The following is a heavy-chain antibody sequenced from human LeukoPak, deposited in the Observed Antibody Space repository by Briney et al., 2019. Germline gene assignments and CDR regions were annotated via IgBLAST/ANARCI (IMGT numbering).Heavy chain of an antibody. D-gene: IGHD6-13*01. CDR1: GGSISSGGYS. CDR2: IYHSGST. J-gene: IGHJ4*02. Sequence: SETLSLTCAVSGGSISSGGYSWSWIRQPPGKGLEWIGYIYHSGSTYYNPSLKSRVTISVDTSKNQFSLKLSSVTAADTAVYYCARATIAYSSSWYPFDYWGQGTLVTVSS. V-gene: IGHV4-30-2*01. CDR3: ARATIAYSSSWYPFDY.